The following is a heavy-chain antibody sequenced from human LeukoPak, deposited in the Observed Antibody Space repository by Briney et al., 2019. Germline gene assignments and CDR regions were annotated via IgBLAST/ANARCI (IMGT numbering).Heavy chain of an antibody. J-gene: IGHJ3*02. CDR2: IYYSGST. Sequence: SETLSLTCTVSGGSISSGDYYWSWIRQPPGKGLEWIGYIYYSGSTYYNPSLKSRVTISVDTSKNQFSLKLSSVTAADTAVYYCARHGTQAGEFGEYAFGIWGQGTMVTVSS. D-gene: IGHD3-10*01. CDR1: GGSISSGDYY. V-gene: IGHV4-30-4*01. CDR3: ARHGTQAGEFGEYAFGI.